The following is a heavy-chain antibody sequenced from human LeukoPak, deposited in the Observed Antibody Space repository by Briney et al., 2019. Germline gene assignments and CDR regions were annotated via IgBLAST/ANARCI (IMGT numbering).Heavy chain of an antibody. J-gene: IGHJ4*02. CDR2: IYYSGST. D-gene: IGHD6-19*01. CDR3: ASIPLQKSRIAVARAYYFDY. Sequence: SETLSLTCTVSGGSISSYYWSWIRQPPGKGLEWIGYIYYSGSTNYNPSLKSRVTISVDTSKNQFSLQLSSVTAADTAVYYCASIPLQKSRIAVARAYYFDYWGQGTLVTVSS. CDR1: GGSISSYY. V-gene: IGHV4-59*01.